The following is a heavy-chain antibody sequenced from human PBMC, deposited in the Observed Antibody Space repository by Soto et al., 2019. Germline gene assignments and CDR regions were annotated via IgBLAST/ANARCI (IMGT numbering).Heavy chain of an antibody. CDR1: GGSISSGDYY. D-gene: IGHD4-4*01. V-gene: IGHV4-30-4*01. CDR3: ASLDYSNYPGYYYYYGMDV. CDR2: IYYSGST. J-gene: IGHJ6*02. Sequence: PSETLSLTCTVSGGSISSGDYYWSWIRQPPGKGLEWIGYIYYSGSTYYNPSLKSRVTISVDTSKNQFSLKLSSVTAADTAVYYCASLDYSNYPGYYYYYGMDVWGQGTTVTVSS.